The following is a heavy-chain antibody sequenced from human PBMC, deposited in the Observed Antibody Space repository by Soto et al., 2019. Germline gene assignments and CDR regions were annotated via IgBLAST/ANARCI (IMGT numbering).Heavy chain of an antibody. CDR3: ARAYSADSNFDY. CDR2: IIPIFGTA. CDR1: GGTFSSYA. Sequence: SVKVSCKASGGTFSSYAISWVRQAPGQGLEWMGGIIPIFGTANYAQKFQGRVTITADESTSTAYMELSSLRSEDTAVYYCARAYSADSNFDYWGQGTLVTVSS. D-gene: IGHD2-2*01. J-gene: IGHJ4*02. V-gene: IGHV1-69*13.